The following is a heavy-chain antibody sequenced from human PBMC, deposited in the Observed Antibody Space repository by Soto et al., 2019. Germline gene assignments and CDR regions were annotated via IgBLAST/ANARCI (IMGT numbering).Heavy chain of an antibody. CDR3: ARLGIAVAGF. Sequence: PGGSLRLSCAASGFTFDDYAMHWVRQAPGKGLEWVSGISWNSGSIGYADSVKGRFTISRDNSKNTLYLQVNSLRPEDTAMYYCARLGIAVAGFWGQGTLVTVSS. V-gene: IGHV3-9*01. D-gene: IGHD6-19*01. J-gene: IGHJ4*02. CDR2: ISWNSGSI. CDR1: GFTFDDYA.